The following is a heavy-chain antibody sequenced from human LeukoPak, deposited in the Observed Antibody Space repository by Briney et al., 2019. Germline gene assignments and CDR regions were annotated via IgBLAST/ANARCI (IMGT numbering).Heavy chain of an antibody. CDR2: INPNSGGT. D-gene: IGHD1-1*01. CDR3: ARDLSTSSNWELDY. Sequence: ASVKVSCKASGYTFSDYYTHWVRQAPGQGLEWMGWINPNSGGTRYAQQFQGRVTMTRDTSIGTVYMELSTLRSDDTAVYYCARDLSTSSNWELDYWGQGTLVTVSS. V-gene: IGHV1-2*02. J-gene: IGHJ4*02. CDR1: GYTFSDYY.